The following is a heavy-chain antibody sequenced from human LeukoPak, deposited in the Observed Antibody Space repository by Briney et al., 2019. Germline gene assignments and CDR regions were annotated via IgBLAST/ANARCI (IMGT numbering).Heavy chain of an antibody. Sequence: GGSLRLSCAASGFTFSSYSMTWVRQAPGKGLEWVSSISSSSSYIYYADSVKGRFTISRDTAKNSLYLQMNSLRAEDTAVYYCARGLITMVRGAADYWGQGTLVTVSS. CDR2: ISSSSSYI. D-gene: IGHD3-10*01. CDR3: ARGLITMVRGAADY. CDR1: GFTFSSYS. J-gene: IGHJ4*02. V-gene: IGHV3-21*01.